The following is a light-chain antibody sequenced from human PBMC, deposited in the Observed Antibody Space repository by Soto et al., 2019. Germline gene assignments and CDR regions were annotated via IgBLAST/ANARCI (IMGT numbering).Light chain of an antibody. J-gene: IGKJ1*01. Sequence: EIVLTQSPGTLSLSPGERATLSCRASQSLTTDYLAWFQQKPGQAPRLLLFNASSRATGIPDRFSGSGSGKDFTLTIIRLEPEDFSVYYCQQYGTSRPWTFGQGTKVEIK. V-gene: IGKV3-20*01. CDR2: NAS. CDR1: QSLTTDY. CDR3: QQYGTSRPWT.